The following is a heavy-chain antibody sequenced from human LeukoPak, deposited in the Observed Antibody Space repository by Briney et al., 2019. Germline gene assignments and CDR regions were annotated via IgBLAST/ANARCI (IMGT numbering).Heavy chain of an antibody. CDR1: GGTFSSYA. CDR3: ARDFANYYDSSRLDY. V-gene: IGHV1-69*05. CDR2: IIPIFGTA. D-gene: IGHD3-22*01. Sequence: SVKVSCEASGGTFSSYAISWVRQAPGQGLEWMGRIIPIFGTANYAQKFQGRVTITTDESTSTAYMELSSLRSEDTAVYYCARDFANYYDSSRLDYWGQGTLVTVSS. J-gene: IGHJ4*02.